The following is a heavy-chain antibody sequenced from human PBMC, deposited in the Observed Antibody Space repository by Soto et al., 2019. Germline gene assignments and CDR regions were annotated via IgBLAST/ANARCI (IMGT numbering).Heavy chain of an antibody. CDR1: GDSISSNNNY. CDR3: ARGRGYSYGLDP. D-gene: IGHD5-18*01. V-gene: IGHV4-30-4*01. J-gene: IGHJ5*02. Sequence: QVQLQESGPGLVKPSQTLSLTCTVSGDSISSNNNYWSWIRHPPGEGLEWIGFISYRGTTSYSPSLKSRVAISLETSKNQFSLSLGSVTAADTAVYYCARGRGYSYGLDPWGQGTLVTVSS. CDR2: ISYRGTT.